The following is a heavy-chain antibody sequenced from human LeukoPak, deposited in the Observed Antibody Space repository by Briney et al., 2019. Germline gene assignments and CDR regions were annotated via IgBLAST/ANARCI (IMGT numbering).Heavy chain of an antibody. CDR3: ARSSRYSYGFGAFDY. Sequence: GGSLRLSCAASGFTFSGYYMNWIRQTPGKGLEWISDISSSGSSINSADSVKGRFTISRDNAKNSLYLQMNSLRGEDTAVYYCARSSRYSYGFGAFDYWGQGTLITVSS. CDR2: ISSSGSSI. J-gene: IGHJ4*02. CDR1: GFTFSGYY. D-gene: IGHD5-18*01. V-gene: IGHV3-11*01.